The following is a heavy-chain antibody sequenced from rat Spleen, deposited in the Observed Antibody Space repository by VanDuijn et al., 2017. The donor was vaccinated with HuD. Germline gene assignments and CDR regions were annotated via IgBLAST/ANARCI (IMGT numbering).Heavy chain of an antibody. J-gene: IGHJ3*01. D-gene: IGHD2-7*01. V-gene: IGHV3-3*01. CDR3: VSHGARISRFAY. CDR1: GHSISSSYR. CDR2: INSAGTT. Sequence: EVQLQESGPGLVKPSQSLSLTCSVTGHSISSSYRWNWIRKFPGNKLEWMGYINSAGTTNYNPSLKSRISITRDTSKNQFFLQVNSVSSEDTATYYCVSHGARISRFAYWGQGTLVTVSS.